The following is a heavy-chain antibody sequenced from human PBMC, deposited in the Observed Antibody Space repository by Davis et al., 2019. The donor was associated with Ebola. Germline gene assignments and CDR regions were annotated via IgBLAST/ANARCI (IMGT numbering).Heavy chain of an antibody. J-gene: IGHJ6*02. D-gene: IGHD1-1*01. Sequence: GESLKISCAASGFTFSSYEMNWVRQAPGRGLEWVSYISSSSTTKYYADSVKGRFTISRDNAKNSLYLQMNSLRDEDTAVYYCARDLLEPLYYYYGMDVWGQGTTVTVSS. CDR3: ARDLLEPLYYYYGMDV. CDR1: GFTFSSYE. V-gene: IGHV3-48*02. CDR2: ISSSSTTK.